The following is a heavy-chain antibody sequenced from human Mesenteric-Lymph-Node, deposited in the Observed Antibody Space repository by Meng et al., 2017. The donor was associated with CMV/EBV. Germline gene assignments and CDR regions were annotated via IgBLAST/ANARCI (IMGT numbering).Heavy chain of an antibody. J-gene: IGHJ5*02. CDR1: GFTVSSNY. D-gene: IGHD3-3*01. V-gene: IGHV3-66*02. Sequence: GGSLRLSCAAFGFTVSSNYMSWVRQAPGKGLEWVSVIYSGGSTYYADSVKGRFTISRDNSKNTLYLQMNSLRAEDTAVYYCASRDDFWTPWRFDPWGQGTLVTVSS. CDR3: ASRDDFWTPWRFDP. CDR2: IYSGGST.